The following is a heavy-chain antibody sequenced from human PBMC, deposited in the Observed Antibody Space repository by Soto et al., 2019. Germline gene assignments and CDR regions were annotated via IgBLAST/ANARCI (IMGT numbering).Heavy chain of an antibody. J-gene: IGHJ5*02. D-gene: IGHD6-13*01. Sequence: EVQLLESGGGLVQPGGSLRLSCAASGFTFSSYAMSWVRQAPGKGLEWVSAISGSGGSTYYADSVKGRFTISRDNSKNTLYLQMNSLRAEDTAVYYCAKDPYSSSWFTWFDPWCQGTLVTVSS. CDR3: AKDPYSSSWFTWFDP. V-gene: IGHV3-23*01. CDR1: GFTFSSYA. CDR2: ISGSGGST.